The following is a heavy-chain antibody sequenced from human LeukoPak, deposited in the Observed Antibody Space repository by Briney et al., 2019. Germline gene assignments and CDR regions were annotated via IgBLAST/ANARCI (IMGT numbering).Heavy chain of an antibody. V-gene: IGHV5-51*01. CDR3: ARHATDYGGVDN. Sequence: GESLKFSCKGSGYRFTSNWICWVRQMRGKGLGWMGIIYPADSDTRYSPSFQGQVTISADRSISTAYLQWSSLKASDTAMYYCARHATDYGGVDNWGQGTLVTVSS. CDR1: GYRFTSNW. CDR2: IYPADSDT. J-gene: IGHJ4*02. D-gene: IGHD4/OR15-4a*01.